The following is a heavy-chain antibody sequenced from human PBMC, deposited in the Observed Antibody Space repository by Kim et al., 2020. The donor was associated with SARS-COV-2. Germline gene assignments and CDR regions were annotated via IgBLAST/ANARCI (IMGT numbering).Heavy chain of an antibody. CDR2: INPSGGST. V-gene: IGHV1-46*01. CDR1: GYTFTSYY. J-gene: IGHJ3*02. Sequence: ASVKVSCKASGYTFTSYYMHWVRQAPGQGLEWMGIINPSGGSTSYAQKFQGRVTMTRDTSTSTVYMELSSLRSEDTAVYYCARDLGRRAESFESSGWYWYAFDIWGQGTMVTVSS. D-gene: IGHD6-19*01. CDR3: ARDLGRRAESFESSGWYWYAFDI.